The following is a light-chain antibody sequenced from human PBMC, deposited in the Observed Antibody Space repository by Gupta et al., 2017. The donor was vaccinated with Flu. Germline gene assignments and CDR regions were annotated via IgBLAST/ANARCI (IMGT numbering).Light chain of an antibody. CDR1: SSDVGGYNY. CDR3: CSYAGTNTFVV. J-gene: IGLJ2*01. V-gene: IGLV2-11*01. Sequence: SSDVGGYNYVSWYQQHPGKAPKLMTYDVSKRPSGVPDRFSGSKSGNTASLTISGLQAEDEADYYCCSYAGTNTFVVFGGGTKLTVL. CDR2: DVS.